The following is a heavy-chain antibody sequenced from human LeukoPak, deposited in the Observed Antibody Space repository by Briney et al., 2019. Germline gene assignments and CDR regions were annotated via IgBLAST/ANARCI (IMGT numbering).Heavy chain of an antibody. CDR2: ISSSGSTI. D-gene: IGHD2-21*02. CDR1: GFTFSDYY. V-gene: IGHV3-11*01. Sequence: PGGSLRLSCAASGFTFSDYYMSWIRQAPGKGLEWVSYISSSGSTIYYADSVKGRFTISRDNSKNTLYLQMNSLRAEDTAVYYCARTGVAYCGGDCRDYWGQGTLVTVSS. J-gene: IGHJ4*02. CDR3: ARTGVAYCGGDCRDY.